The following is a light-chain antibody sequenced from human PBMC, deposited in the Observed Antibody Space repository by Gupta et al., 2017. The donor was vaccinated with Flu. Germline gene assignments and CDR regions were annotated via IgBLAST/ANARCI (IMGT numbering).Light chain of an antibody. Sequence: PSFLSASVGDRVTITCRASQGIRSYLAWYQQKPGKAPKLLINGASTVQSGVPSRFSGSGSGTEFTLTISSLQPEDFATYYCQQRNSSPLTFGRGTKVDIK. CDR3: QQRNSSPLT. CDR1: QGIRSY. J-gene: IGKJ4*01. V-gene: IGKV1-9*01. CDR2: GAS.